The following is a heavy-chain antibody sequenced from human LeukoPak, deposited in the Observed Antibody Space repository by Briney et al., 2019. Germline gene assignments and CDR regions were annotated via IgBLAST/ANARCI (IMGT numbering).Heavy chain of an antibody. CDR3: AVGWIQLWLGFDP. D-gene: IGHD5-18*01. V-gene: IGHV1-69*05. CDR1: GGTFSSYA. Sequence: SVKVSCKASGGTFSSYAISWVRQAPGQGLEWMGGIIPIFGTANYAQKFQGRVTITTDESTSTAYMELSSLRPEDTAVYYCAVGWIQLWLGFDPWGQGTLVTVSS. J-gene: IGHJ5*02. CDR2: IIPIFGTA.